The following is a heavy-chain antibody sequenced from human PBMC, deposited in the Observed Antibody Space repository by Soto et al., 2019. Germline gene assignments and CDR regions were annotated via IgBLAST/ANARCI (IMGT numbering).Heavy chain of an antibody. V-gene: IGHV4-30-4*01. CDR2: IYYSGST. Sequence: QVQLQESGPGLVKPSQTLSLTCTVSGGSISSGDYYWSWIRQPPGKGLEWIGYIYYSGSTYYNPSLTSRVTISVDTSKDQFSLKLSSVTAADTAVYYCARTRGYSYCYREGWFDPWGQGTLVTVSS. CDR3: ARTRGYSYCYREGWFDP. J-gene: IGHJ5*02. D-gene: IGHD5-18*01. CDR1: GGSISSGDYY.